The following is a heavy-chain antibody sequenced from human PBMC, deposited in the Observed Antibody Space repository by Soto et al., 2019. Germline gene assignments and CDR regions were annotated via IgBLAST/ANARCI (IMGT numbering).Heavy chain of an antibody. J-gene: IGHJ4*02. CDR3: AKDSDSSGYYRHYFDY. Sequence: GGSLRLSCAASGFTFSSYAMSWVRQAPGKGLEWVSAITGGGGITYNADSVKGRFTISRDNSKNTLYLQMNSLRAEDTAVYYCAKDSDSSGYYRHYFDYWGQGTLVTVSS. CDR1: GFTFSSYA. V-gene: IGHV3-23*01. CDR2: ITGGGGIT. D-gene: IGHD3-22*01.